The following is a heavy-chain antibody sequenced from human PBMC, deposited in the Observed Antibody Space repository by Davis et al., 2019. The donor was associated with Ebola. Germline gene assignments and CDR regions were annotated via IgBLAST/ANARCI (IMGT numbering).Heavy chain of an antibody. Sequence: ASVKVSCKASGYSFNNYAISWVRQAPGQGLEWMGMINPNDGRTIYAQKFQGRVTVTRDTSTTTVYMDLSSLRSEDTALYYCTTPGGQDSGYDVFDIWGQGTMVTVSS. CDR2: INPNDGRT. J-gene: IGHJ3*02. CDR3: TTPGGQDSGYDVFDI. V-gene: IGHV1-46*03. D-gene: IGHD5-12*01. CDR1: GYSFNNYA.